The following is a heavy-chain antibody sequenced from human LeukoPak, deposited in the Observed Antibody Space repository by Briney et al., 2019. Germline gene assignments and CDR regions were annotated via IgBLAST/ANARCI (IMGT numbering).Heavy chain of an antibody. V-gene: IGHV3-21*01. Sequence: GGSLRLSCAASGFTFGSYAMNWVRQAPGKGLEWVSSISSSSSYIYYADSVKGRFTISRDNAKNSLYLQMNSLRAEDTAVYYCASDREQWLAFDYWGQGTLVTVSS. D-gene: IGHD6-19*01. CDR2: ISSSSSYI. J-gene: IGHJ4*02. CDR1: GFTFGSYA. CDR3: ASDREQWLAFDY.